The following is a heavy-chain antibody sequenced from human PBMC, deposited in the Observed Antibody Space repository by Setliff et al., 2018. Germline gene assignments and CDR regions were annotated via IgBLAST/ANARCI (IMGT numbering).Heavy chain of an antibody. V-gene: IGHV4-61*03. J-gene: IGHJ3*02. Sequence: SETLSLTCTVSGDSINSRTNYWSWIRQPPGRALEWIGYIHHSGSTNYNPSLKSRVTLSMDTSRNHFSLNLTSLTAADTALYYCARDNIGPDALDIWGQGTMVTVSS. CDR1: GDSINSRTNY. CDR2: IHHSGST. CDR3: ARDNIGPDALDI.